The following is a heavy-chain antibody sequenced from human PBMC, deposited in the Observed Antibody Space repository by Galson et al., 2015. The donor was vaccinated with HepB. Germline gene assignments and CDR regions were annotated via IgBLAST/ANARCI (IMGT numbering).Heavy chain of an antibody. Sequence: SVKVSCKASGYTFTSYAMHWVRQAPGQRLEWMGWINAGNGNTKYSQKFQGRVTITRDTSASTAYMELSSLRSEDTAVYYCARSTTRAGEISSRLPGDWGQGTLVTVSS. J-gene: IGHJ4*02. CDR1: GYTFTSYA. CDR3: ARSTTRAGEISSRLPGD. CDR2: INAGNGNT. D-gene: IGHD4-17*01. V-gene: IGHV1-3*01.